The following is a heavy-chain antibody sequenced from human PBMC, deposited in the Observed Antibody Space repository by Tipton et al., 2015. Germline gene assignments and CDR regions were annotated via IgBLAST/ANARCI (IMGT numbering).Heavy chain of an antibody. V-gene: IGHV3-23*01. Sequence: GSLRLSCVASGFTFISYAMTWVRQAPGKGLEWVSTISGSGDSTYYADSVKGRFTISRDNSKNTLYLQMNSLRAEDTAVYYCAKGYGDFVGFDYWGQGTLVTVSS. J-gene: IGHJ4*02. CDR3: AKGYGDFVGFDY. D-gene: IGHD4-17*01. CDR1: GFTFISYA. CDR2: ISGSGDST.